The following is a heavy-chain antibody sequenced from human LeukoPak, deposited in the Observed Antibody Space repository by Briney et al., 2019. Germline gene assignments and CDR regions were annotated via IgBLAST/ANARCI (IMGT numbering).Heavy chain of an antibody. CDR2: IYYSGST. J-gene: IGHJ4*02. Sequence: SETLSLTCAVSGGSISSYYWSWIRQPPGKGLEWIEYIYYSGSTNYNPSLKSRVTISVDTSKNQFSLKLSSVTAADTAVYYCARVNVDTAMVYFDYWGPGTLVTVSS. D-gene: IGHD5-18*01. CDR3: ARVNVDTAMVYFDY. V-gene: IGHV4-59*01. CDR1: GGSISSYY.